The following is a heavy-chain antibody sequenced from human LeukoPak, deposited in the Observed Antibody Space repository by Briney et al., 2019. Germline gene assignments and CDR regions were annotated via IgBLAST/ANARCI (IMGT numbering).Heavy chain of an antibody. V-gene: IGHV4-59*02. Sequence: SETLSLTCTVSGVSVSSSFWSWIRQSPGKGLEDIGFVHHSGNTKYNPSLQSRVTMSVDTAKSQFSLILYSVTAADSAVYYCARHNGDSYLDYWAQGTLVTVSS. CDR2: VHHSGNT. CDR3: ARHNGDSYLDY. J-gene: IGHJ4*02. D-gene: IGHD2-21*01. CDR1: GVSVSSSF.